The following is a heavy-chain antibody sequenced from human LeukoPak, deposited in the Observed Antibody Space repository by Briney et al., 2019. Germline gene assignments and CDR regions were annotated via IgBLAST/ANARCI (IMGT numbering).Heavy chain of an antibody. CDR2: ISGSGSTT. J-gene: IGHJ4*02. CDR1: GFIFSNFA. D-gene: IGHD2-2*01. Sequence: GGSLRLSCAASGFIFSNFAMSWVRQAPGKGLEWISGISGSGSTTYHADSVKGRFSISRDNSKNTLYLQMNSLRAEDTAVYYCAKGPGPYCSSTSCYGQYYFDYWGQGTLVTVSS. CDR3: AKGPGPYCSSTSCYGQYYFDY. V-gene: IGHV3-23*01.